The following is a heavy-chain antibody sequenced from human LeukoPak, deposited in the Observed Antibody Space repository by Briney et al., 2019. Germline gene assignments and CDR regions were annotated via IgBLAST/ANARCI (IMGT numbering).Heavy chain of an antibody. CDR1: GYTFTGYY. J-gene: IGHJ3*02. V-gene: IGHV1-2*02. Sequence: GASAKVSCKASGYTFTGYYMHWVRQAPGQGLEWMGWINPNSGGTNYAQKFQGRVTMTRDTSISTAYMELSRLRSDDTAVYYCARRSSGGIPDAFDIWGQGTMVTVSS. CDR2: INPNSGGT. CDR3: ARRSSGGIPDAFDI. D-gene: IGHD2-15*01.